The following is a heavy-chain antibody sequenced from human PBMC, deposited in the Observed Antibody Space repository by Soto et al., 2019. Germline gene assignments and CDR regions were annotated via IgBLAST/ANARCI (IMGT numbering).Heavy chain of an antibody. CDR3: ARAHITGTTYYYYGMDV. J-gene: IGHJ6*02. CDR2: IIPIFGTA. CDR1: GGTFSSYA. V-gene: IGHV1-69*13. Sequence: ASVKVSCKASGGTFSSYAISWVRQAPGQGLEWMGGIIPIFGTANYAQKFQGRVTITADESTSTAYMELSSLRSEDTAVYYCARAHITGTTYYYYGMDVWGQGTTVTVSS. D-gene: IGHD1-7*01.